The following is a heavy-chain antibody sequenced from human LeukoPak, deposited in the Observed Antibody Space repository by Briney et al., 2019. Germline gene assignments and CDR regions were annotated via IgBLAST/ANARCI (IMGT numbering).Heavy chain of an antibody. CDR2: INPNSGGT. CDR3: ARDQLEGYYYYGMDV. V-gene: IGHV1-2*04. J-gene: IGHJ6*02. Sequence: ASVKVSCKASGYTFTSYYMHWVRQAPGQGLEWMGWINPNSGGTNYAQKFQGWVTMTRDTSISTAYMELSRLRSDDTAVYYCARDQLEGYYYYGMDVWGQGTTVTVSS. CDR1: GYTFTSYY. D-gene: IGHD1-1*01.